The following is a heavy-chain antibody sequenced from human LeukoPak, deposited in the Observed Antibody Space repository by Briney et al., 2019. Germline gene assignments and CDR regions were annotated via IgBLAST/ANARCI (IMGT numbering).Heavy chain of an antibody. D-gene: IGHD3-10*01. V-gene: IGHV1-2*02. CDR1: GYTFTGYY. Sequence: ASVKVSCKASGYTFTGYYMHWVRQAPGQRLEWMGWINPNSGGTNYAQKFQGRVTMTRDTSISTAYMELGRLRSDDTAVYYCARDRSTMGYNWFDPWGQGTLVTVSS. CDR3: ARDRSTMGYNWFDP. CDR2: INPNSGGT. J-gene: IGHJ5*02.